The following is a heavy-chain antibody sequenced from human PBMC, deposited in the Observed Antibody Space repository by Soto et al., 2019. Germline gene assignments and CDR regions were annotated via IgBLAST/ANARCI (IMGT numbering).Heavy chain of an antibody. J-gene: IGHJ4*02. CDR2: INPNSGGT. CDR3: ARADTVTTVYLDL. D-gene: IGHD4-17*01. CDR1: GYTFTGYY. V-gene: IGHV1-2*04. Sequence: ASVKVSCKASGYTFTGYYMHWVRQAPGQGLEWMGWINPNSGGTNYAQAFQDWVTMTRDTSISTAYMELSRLRSDDTAVYYCARADTVTTVYLDLWGQGSLVTGSS.